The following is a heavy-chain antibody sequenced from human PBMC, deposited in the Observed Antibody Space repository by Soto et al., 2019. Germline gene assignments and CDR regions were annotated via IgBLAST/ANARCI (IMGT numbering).Heavy chain of an antibody. CDR3: ATDRLHFGVVMDFDY. CDR2: INAGNGNT. V-gene: IGHV1-3*01. J-gene: IGHJ4*02. Sequence: GASVKVSCKASGYTFTSYAMHWVRQAPGKRLEWMGWINAGNGNTNYAQKFQGRVTMTKDTSADTAYMELSSLRSEDTAVYYCATDRLHFGVVMDFDYWGQGTLVTVSS. CDR1: GYTFTSYA. D-gene: IGHD3-3*01.